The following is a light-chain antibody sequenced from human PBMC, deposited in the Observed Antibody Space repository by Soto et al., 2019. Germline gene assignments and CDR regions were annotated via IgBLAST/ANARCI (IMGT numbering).Light chain of an antibody. V-gene: IGKV3-15*01. CDR1: QSVSSN. Sequence: EIVMTQSPATLSVSPGERATLSCRASQSVSSNFAWYQQKPGQAPRLLIYGTSTRATGIPARFSGSGSETEFTLTISSLQSEDFAVYYCQHYNGWPRTFGQGTKVEIK. J-gene: IGKJ1*01. CDR3: QHYNGWPRT. CDR2: GTS.